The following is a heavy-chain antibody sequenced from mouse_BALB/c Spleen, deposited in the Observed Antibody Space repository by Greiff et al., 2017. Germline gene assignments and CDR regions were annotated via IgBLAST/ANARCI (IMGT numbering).Heavy chain of an antibody. CDR1: GYTFTSYV. Sequence: EVKLMESGPELVKPGASVKMSCKASGYTFTSYVMHWVKQKPGQGLEWIGYINPYNDGTKYNEKFKGKATLTSDKSSSTAYMELSSLTSEDSAVYYCARGRFGTTYYFDYWGQGTTLTVSS. CDR3: ARGRFGTTYYFDY. CDR2: INPYNDGT. J-gene: IGHJ2*01. V-gene: IGHV1-14*01. D-gene: IGHD1-1*01.